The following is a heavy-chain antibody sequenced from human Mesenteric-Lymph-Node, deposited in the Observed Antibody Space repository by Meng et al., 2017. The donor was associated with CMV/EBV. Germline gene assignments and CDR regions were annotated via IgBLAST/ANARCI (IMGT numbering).Heavy chain of an antibody. D-gene: IGHD3-3*01. CDR2: INQDGSEK. CDR3: ARDNVLHFL. J-gene: IGHJ4*02. Sequence: GESLKISCAASGFTFSSYCMSWVHQAPEKGLEWVANINQDGSEKYYVDSVKGRFTISRDNAKNSLYLQMNSLRAEDTAVYYCARDNVLHFLWGQGTLVTVSS. CDR1: GFTFSSYC. V-gene: IGHV3-7*03.